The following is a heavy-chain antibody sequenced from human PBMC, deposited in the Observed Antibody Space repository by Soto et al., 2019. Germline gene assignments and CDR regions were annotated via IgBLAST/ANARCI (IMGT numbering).Heavy chain of an antibody. CDR2: INSDGSST. CDR1: GFTFSSYW. Sequence: GGSLRLSCAASGFTFSSYWMHWVRQAPGKGLVWVSRINSDGSSTSYADSVKGRFTISRDNAKNTLYLQMNSLRAEDTAVYYCARLIAAAGGDDYWGQGTLVTVSS. D-gene: IGHD6-13*01. J-gene: IGHJ4*02. V-gene: IGHV3-74*01. CDR3: ARLIAAAGGDDY.